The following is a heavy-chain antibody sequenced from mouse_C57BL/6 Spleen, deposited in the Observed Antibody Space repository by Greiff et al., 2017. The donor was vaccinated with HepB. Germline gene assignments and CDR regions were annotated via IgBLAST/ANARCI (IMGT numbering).Heavy chain of an antibody. D-gene: IGHD2-4*01. CDR3: TRSDYPYYAMDY. CDR1: GYTFTDYE. V-gene: IGHV1-15*01. CDR2: IDPETGGT. Sequence: VQGVESGAELVRPGASVTLSCKASGYTFTDYEMHWVKQTPVHGLEWIGAIDPETGGTAYNQKFKGKAILTADKSSSTAYMELRSLTSEDSAVYYCTRSDYPYYAMDYWGQGTSVTVSS. J-gene: IGHJ4*01.